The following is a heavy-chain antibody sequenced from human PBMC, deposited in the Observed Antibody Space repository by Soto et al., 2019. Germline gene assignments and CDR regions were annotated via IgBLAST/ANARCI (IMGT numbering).Heavy chain of an antibody. Sequence: QVQLVESGGGVVQPGRSLRLSCAASGFTFSGLGMHWVRQAPGKGLEWVAVIRYDGSNIYYADAVKGRFTISRDNSKDTLYLQIKSLRADDKAVYYCARDGVGHTTFFGYFDYWGQGTLVTVSS. CDR3: ARDGVGHTTFFGYFDY. CDR2: IRYDGSNI. D-gene: IGHD1-26*01. CDR1: GFTFSGLG. J-gene: IGHJ4*02. V-gene: IGHV3-33*01.